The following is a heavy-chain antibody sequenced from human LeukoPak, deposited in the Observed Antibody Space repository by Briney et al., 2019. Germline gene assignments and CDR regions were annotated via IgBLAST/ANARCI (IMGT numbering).Heavy chain of an antibody. V-gene: IGHV4-34*01. CDR1: GGSFSGYY. CDR3: ARAVTPVYYDSSGYYPRDAFDI. Sequence: PSETLSLTCAVYGGSFSGYYWGWIRQPPGKGLEWIGSIYHSGSTYYNPSLKSRVTISVDTSKNQFSLKLSSVTAADTAVYYCARAVTPVYYDSSGYYPRDAFDIWGQGTMVTVSS. J-gene: IGHJ3*02. D-gene: IGHD3-22*01. CDR2: IYHSGST.